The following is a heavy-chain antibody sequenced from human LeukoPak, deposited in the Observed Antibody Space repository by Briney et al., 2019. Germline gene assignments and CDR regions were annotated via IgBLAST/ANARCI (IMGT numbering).Heavy chain of an antibody. D-gene: IGHD3-9*01. J-gene: IGHJ3*02. CDR1: GGSISSYY. CDR2: IYYSGST. V-gene: IGHV4-59*08. Sequence: SETLSLTCTVSGGSISSYYWSWIRQPPGKGLEWIGYIYYSGSTNYNPPLKSRVTISVDTSKNQFSLKLSSVTAADTAVYYCARRGYDILTGYPLAFDIWGQGTMVTVSS. CDR3: ARRGYDILTGYPLAFDI.